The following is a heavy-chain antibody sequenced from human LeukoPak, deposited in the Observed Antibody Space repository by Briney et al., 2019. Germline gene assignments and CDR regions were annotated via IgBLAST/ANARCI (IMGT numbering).Heavy chain of an antibody. J-gene: IGHJ3*02. D-gene: IGHD3-22*01. CDR2: INPNSGGT. CDR1: GYTFTGYY. Sequence: ASVRVSCKASGYTFTGYYMHWVRQAPGQGLEWMGWINPNSGGTNYAQKFQGRVTMTRDTSITTVYMELSRLRSDDTAVYYCARDRESYYDSSGYWNAFDIWGQGTMVTVSS. V-gene: IGHV1-2*02. CDR3: ARDRESYYDSSGYWNAFDI.